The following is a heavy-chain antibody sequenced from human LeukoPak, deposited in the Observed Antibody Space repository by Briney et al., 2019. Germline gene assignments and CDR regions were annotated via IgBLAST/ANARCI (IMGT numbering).Heavy chain of an antibody. V-gene: IGHV4-61*10. CDR2: IYYSGST. CDR1: GGSISSGSYY. D-gene: IGHD5-12*01. Sequence: PSQTLSLTCTVSGGSISSGSYYWSWIRQPAGKGLEWIGYIYYSGSTNYNPSLKSRVTISVDTSKNQFSLKLTSVTAADTAVYYCAREMRGHSGPNPDYWGQGTLVTVSS. CDR3: AREMRGHSGPNPDY. J-gene: IGHJ4*02.